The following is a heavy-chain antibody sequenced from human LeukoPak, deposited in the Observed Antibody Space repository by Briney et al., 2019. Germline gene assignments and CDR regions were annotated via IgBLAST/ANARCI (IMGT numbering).Heavy chain of an antibody. CDR2: ISYDGSNK. V-gene: IGHV3-30-3*01. J-gene: IGHJ4*02. Sequence: GGSLRLSCAASGFTFSSYAMHWVRQAPGKGLEWVAVISYDGSNKYYADSVKGRFTISRDNSKNTLYLQMNSLRAEDTAVYYCAREWDLHYYGSGSPNPFDYWGQGTLVTVSS. CDR1: GFTFSSYA. CDR3: AREWDLHYYGSGSPNPFDY. D-gene: IGHD3-10*01.